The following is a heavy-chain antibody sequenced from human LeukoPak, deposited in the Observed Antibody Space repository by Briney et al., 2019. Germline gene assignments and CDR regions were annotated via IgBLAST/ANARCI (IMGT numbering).Heavy chain of an antibody. V-gene: IGHV4-59*08. CDR2: IYYSGST. CDR3: ARHSRDGYNFDY. CDR1: GGSISSYY. J-gene: IGHJ4*02. D-gene: IGHD5-12*01. Sequence: SETLSLTCTVSGGSISSYYWSWIRQPPGNGLEWIGYIYYSGSTNYNPSLKSRVTISVDTSKNQFSLKLSSVTAADTAVYYCARHSRDGYNFDYWGQGTLVTVSS.